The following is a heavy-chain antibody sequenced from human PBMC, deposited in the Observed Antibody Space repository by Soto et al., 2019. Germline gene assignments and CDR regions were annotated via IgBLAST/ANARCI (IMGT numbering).Heavy chain of an antibody. V-gene: IGHV1-69*04. CDR3: ARDNLDYYDSSGYYYRYSYFDY. J-gene: IGHJ4*03. CDR2: IIPILGIA. D-gene: IGHD3-22*01. CDR1: GGTFSSYT. Sequence: ASVKVSCKAPGGTFSSYTISWVRQAPGQGLEWMGRIIPILGIANYAQKFQGRVTITADKSTSTAYMELSSLRSEDTAVYCCARDNLDYYDSSGYYYRYSYFDYWG.